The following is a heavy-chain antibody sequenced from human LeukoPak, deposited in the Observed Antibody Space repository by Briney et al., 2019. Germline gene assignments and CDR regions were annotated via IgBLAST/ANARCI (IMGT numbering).Heavy chain of an antibody. J-gene: IGHJ4*02. CDR1: GFTFSSYG. CDR2: ISGSGGST. D-gene: IGHD3-22*01. CDR3: AKSVSGDSSGYYYVY. Sequence: GGSLRLSCAASGFTFSSYGMSWVRQAPGKGLEWVSAISGSGGSTYYADSVKGRFTISRDNSKNTLYLQMNSLRAEDTAVYYCAKSVSGDSSGYYYVYWGQGTLVTVSS. V-gene: IGHV3-23*01.